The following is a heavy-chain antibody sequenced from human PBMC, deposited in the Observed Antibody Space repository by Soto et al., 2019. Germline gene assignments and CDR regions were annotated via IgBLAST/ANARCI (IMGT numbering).Heavy chain of an antibody. Sequence: QVPLVQSGAEVKKPGSSVKVSCKASGGTFSSYAISWVRQAPGQGLEWMGGFIPMFNRPHSARKFQGRVTITADESTSTAYMHLSSLRSEDTAVYYCARGQFHHVSNYYYALDVWGQGTTVTVSS. CDR1: GGTFSSYA. CDR2: FIPMFNRP. CDR3: ARGQFHHVSNYYYALDV. J-gene: IGHJ6*02. V-gene: IGHV1-69*01.